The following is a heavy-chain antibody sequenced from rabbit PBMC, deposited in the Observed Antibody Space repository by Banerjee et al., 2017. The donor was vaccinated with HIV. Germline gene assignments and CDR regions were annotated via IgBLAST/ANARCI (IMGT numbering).Heavy chain of an antibody. CDR3: ALAGYPNYGYARYFNL. D-gene: IGHD6-1*01. CDR2: INTNSGNT. CDR1: GFSFSNKCV. J-gene: IGHJ4*01. V-gene: IGHV1S43*01. Sequence: QEQLEESGGDLVKPEGSLTLTCTASGFSFSNKCVMCWVRQAPGKGLEWIACINTNSGNTWSARWVNGRFTISRSTSLNTVDLEMTSLTAADTATYFFALAGYPNYGYARYFNLWGPGTLVTVS.